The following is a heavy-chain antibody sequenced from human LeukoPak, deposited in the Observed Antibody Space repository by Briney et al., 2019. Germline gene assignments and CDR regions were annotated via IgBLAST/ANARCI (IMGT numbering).Heavy chain of an antibody. CDR1: GFTFSSFW. D-gene: IGHD5/OR15-5a*01. V-gene: IGHV3-74*01. CDR3: ARQVYGQHFDY. Sequence: GGSLRLSCAASGFTFSSFWMHWVRQAPGKGLVWVSRINADGKNTTYADSVTGRFTISRDNSKNTLYLQMNSLRADDTAVYYCARQVYGQHFDYWGQGTLVTVSS. J-gene: IGHJ4*02. CDR2: INADGKNT.